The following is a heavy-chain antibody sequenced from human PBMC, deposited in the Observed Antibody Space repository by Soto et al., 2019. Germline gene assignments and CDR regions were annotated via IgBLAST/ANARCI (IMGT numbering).Heavy chain of an antibody. CDR3: VRLIGNSWLDS. D-gene: IGHD2-8*01. J-gene: IGHJ5*01. CDR1: GDSVSTNSVT. CDR2: TYYRSKCFN. Sequence: SQTLSLTCAISGDSVSTNSVTWNWIRQSPSRGLEWLGRTYYRSKCFNDYAVFVKGRITINPDTSNNQLSLQLNSVIPDDTAVYYCVRLIGNSWLDSWGQGTLVTVS. V-gene: IGHV6-1*01.